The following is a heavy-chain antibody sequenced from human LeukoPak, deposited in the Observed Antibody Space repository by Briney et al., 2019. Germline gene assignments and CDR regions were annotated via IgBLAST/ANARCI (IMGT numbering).Heavy chain of an antibody. CDR3: AGTGDLWY. D-gene: IGHD7-27*01. CDR2: IYYSGST. V-gene: IGHV4-39*01. CDR1: GGSISSSSYY. Sequence: SETLSLTCTVSGGSISSSSYYWGWIRQPPGKGLEWIGSIYYSGSTYYNPSLKSRVTISVDTSKNQFSLKLSSVTAPDTAVYYCAGTGDLWYWGQGTLVTVSS. J-gene: IGHJ4*02.